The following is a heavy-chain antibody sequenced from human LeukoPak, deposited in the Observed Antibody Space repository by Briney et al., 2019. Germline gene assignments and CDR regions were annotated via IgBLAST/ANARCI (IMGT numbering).Heavy chain of an antibody. CDR2: INPSGGST. D-gene: IGHD3-22*01. CDR3: AGVYYYDSSGHDAFDI. Sequence: ASVKVSCKASGYTFTSYYMHWVRQAPGQGLEWMGIINPSGGSTSYAQKFQGRVTMTRDTSTSTVYMELSSLRSEDTAVYYCAGVYYYDSSGHDAFDIWGQGTMVTVSS. CDR1: GYTFTSYY. J-gene: IGHJ3*02. V-gene: IGHV1-46*01.